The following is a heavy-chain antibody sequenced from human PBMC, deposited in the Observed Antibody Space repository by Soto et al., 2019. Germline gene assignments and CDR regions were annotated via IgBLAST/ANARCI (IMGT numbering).Heavy chain of an antibody. J-gene: IGHJ4*02. CDR1: GDSISSNSHY. V-gene: IGHV4-39*07. CDR2: INYDGNT. D-gene: IGHD3-16*02. Sequence: PSETLSLTCTVSGDSISSNSHYWGWIRQPPGKGLESIGKINYDGNTNYNPSLKSRVTISVDTSKNQFSLKLSSVTAADTAVYYCARAAQLDYVWGSYRPARFDYWGQGTLVTVSS. CDR3: ARAAQLDYVWGSYRPARFDY.